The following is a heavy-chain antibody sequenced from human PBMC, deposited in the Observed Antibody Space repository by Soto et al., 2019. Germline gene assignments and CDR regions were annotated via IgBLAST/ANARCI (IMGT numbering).Heavy chain of an antibody. Sequence: QVQLQESGPGLVKPSETLSLTCTVSGGSISSYYWSWIRQPPGGGLEWIGYIYYSGSTNYNHSLKSRVNITVDTSKNQCSRKLSSVTAAASAVDYCARVWGYYFDYWGQGTLVTVSS. CDR2: IYYSGST. J-gene: IGHJ4*02. CDR3: ARVWGYYFDY. CDR1: GGSISSYY. V-gene: IGHV4-59*01. D-gene: IGHD2-21*01.